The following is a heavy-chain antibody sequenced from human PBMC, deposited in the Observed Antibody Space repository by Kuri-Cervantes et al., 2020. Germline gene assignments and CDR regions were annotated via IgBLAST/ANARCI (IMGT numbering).Heavy chain of an antibody. CDR2: IYYSGST. CDR3: ARETRIVGAKTFDY. J-gene: IGHJ4*02. V-gene: IGHV4-59*01. Sequence: SETLSLTCTASGGSISSYYWSWIRQPPGKGLEWIGYIYYSGSTNYNPSLKSRVTISVDTSKNQFSLKLSSVTAADTAVYYCARETRIVGAKTFDYWGQGALVTVSS. D-gene: IGHD1-26*01. CDR1: GGSISSYY.